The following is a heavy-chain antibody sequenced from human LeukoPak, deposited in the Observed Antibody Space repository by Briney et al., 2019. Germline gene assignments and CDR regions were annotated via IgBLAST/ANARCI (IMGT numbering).Heavy chain of an antibody. Sequence: SETLSLTCTVSGGSISSGGYYWSWIRQHPGKGLEWIGYIYYSGSTYYNPSLKSRVTISVDTSKNQFSLKLSSVTAADTAVYYCASDSEGSPRGAFDIWGQGTMVTVSS. CDR1: GGSISSGGYY. V-gene: IGHV4-31*03. J-gene: IGHJ3*02. CDR2: IYYSGST. CDR3: ASDSEGSPRGAFDI. D-gene: IGHD3-10*01.